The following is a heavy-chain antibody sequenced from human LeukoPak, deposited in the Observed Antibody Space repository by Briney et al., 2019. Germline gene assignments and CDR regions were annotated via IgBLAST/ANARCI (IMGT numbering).Heavy chain of an antibody. CDR2: IYTSGST. V-gene: IGHV4-4*07. J-gene: IGHJ5*02. Sequence: SETLSLTCTVSGGSISSYYWSWIRQPAGKGLEWIGRIYTSGSTNYNPSLKSRVTMSVDTSKNQFSLKLSSVTAADTAVYYCARDPLYDILTGYFNWFDPWGQGTLVTVSS. CDR3: ARDPLYDILTGYFNWFDP. D-gene: IGHD3-9*01. CDR1: GGSISSYY.